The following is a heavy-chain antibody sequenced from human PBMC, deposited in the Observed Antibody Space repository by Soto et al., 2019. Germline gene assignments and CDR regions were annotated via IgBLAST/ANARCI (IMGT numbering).Heavy chain of an antibody. CDR1: GGSLSGYY. CDR2: INHSGST. CDR3: ARSRPVWTHQPSHYGYYYYGMDL. V-gene: IGHV4-34*01. D-gene: IGHD3-10*01. J-gene: IGHJ6*02. Sequence: SETLSLTCAVYGGSLSGYYWSWIRQPPGKGLEWIGEINHSGSTNYNPSLKSRVTISVDTSKNQFSLKLSSVTAADTAVYYCARSRPVWTHQPSHYGYYYYGMDLWGQGTTVTVSS.